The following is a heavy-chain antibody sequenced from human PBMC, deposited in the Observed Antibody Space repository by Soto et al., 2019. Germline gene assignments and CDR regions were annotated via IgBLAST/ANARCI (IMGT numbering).Heavy chain of an antibody. J-gene: IGHJ4*02. CDR3: ARADGRDYGDLAVFYFDY. CDR2: IYYSGST. V-gene: IGHV4-31*03. Sequence: PSETLSLTCTVSGGSISSGGYYWSWIRQHPGKGLEWIGYIYYSGSTYYNPSLKSRVTISVDTSKNQFSLKLSSVTAADTAVYYCARADGRDYGDLAVFYFDYWGQGTLVTVSS. D-gene: IGHD2-21*01. CDR1: GGSISSGGYY.